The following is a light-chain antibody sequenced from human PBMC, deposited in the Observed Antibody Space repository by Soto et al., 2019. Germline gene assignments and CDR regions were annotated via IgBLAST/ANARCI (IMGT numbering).Light chain of an antibody. V-gene: IGKV3-20*01. Sequence: EIVLTQSPGTLSLSPGERATLSCRASQSVTSSYLAWYQQKPGQAPRLLIYGASSRATGIPDRFSGSGSGTDLTLTVSRLEPEDFAVYYCQQYGGSATFGQGTKVEIK. CDR2: GAS. J-gene: IGKJ1*01. CDR1: QSVTSSY. CDR3: QQYGGSAT.